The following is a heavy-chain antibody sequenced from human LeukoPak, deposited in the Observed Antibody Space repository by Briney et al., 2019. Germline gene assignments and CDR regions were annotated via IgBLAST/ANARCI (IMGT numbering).Heavy chain of an antibody. CDR3: ARGKTMGDY. CDR1: GYTFIIYY. CDR2: VNPSGGST. V-gene: IGHV1-46*01. D-gene: IGHD4/OR15-4a*01. Sequence: ASVKVSCKASGYTFIIYYIHWVRQAPGQGLEWMGTVNPSGGSTNYAQKFQGRITMTRDTSTSTVYMELSSLKSEDTAVCYCARGKTMGDYWGQGTRVTVSS. J-gene: IGHJ4*02.